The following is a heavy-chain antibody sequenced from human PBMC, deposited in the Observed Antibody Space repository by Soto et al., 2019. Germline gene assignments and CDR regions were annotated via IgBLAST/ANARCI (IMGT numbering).Heavy chain of an antibody. CDR2: ISYDGSNK. V-gene: IGHV3-30*03. Sequence: PGGSLRLSCAASGFTFSSYGMHWVRQAPGKGLEWVAVISYDGSNKYYADSVKGRFTISRDNSKNTLYLQMNSLRAEDTAVYYCARDPGTGYYDSSGYYYDWGQGT. CDR1: GFTFSSYG. D-gene: IGHD3-22*01. J-gene: IGHJ4*02. CDR3: ARDPGTGYYDSSGYYYD.